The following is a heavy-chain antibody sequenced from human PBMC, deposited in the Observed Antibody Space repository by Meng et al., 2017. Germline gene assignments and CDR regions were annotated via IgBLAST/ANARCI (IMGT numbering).Heavy chain of an antibody. J-gene: IGHJ5*02. CDR1: GGTFSSYA. V-gene: IGHV1-69*01. CDR3: ARVRGYSNYGPNWFDP. CDR2: IIPIFGTA. D-gene: IGHD4-11*01. Sequence: VRLVRSGSVVKKAVSEVKVAGTAAGGTFSSYAISWVRQAPGQGLEWMGGIIPIFGTANYAQKFQGRVTITADESTSTAYMELSSLRSEDTAVYFCARVRGYSNYGPNWFDPWG.